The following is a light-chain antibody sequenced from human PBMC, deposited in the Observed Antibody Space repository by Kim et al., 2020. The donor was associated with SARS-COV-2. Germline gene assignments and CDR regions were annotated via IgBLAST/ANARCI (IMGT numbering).Light chain of an antibody. CDR3: QQYGSTPYT. CDR2: GAS. Sequence: LSPGERATPSCRASQSVRSSYLAWYQQKPGQAPRLLIYGASSRATGILDRFSGSGSGTDFTLTISRLEPEDFAVYYCQQYGSTPYTFGQGTKLEI. V-gene: IGKV3-20*01. J-gene: IGKJ2*01. CDR1: QSVRSSY.